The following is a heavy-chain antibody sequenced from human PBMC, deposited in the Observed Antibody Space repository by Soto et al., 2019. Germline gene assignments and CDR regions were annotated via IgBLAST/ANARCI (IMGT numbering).Heavy chain of an antibody. D-gene: IGHD3-3*01. CDR2: ISGSGGST. V-gene: IGHV3-23*01. CDR1: GFTFSSYA. J-gene: IGHJ6*02. Sequence: WGSLRLSCAASGFTFSSYAMSWVRQAPGKGLEWVSAISGSGGSTYYADSVKGRFTISRDNSKNTLYLQMNSLRAEDTAVYYCAKGNYDFCSGYYSYGMDVWGQGTTVTGSS. CDR3: AKGNYDFCSGYYSYGMDV.